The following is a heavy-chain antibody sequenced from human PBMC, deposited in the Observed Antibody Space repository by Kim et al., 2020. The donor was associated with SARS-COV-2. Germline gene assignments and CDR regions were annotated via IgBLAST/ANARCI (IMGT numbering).Heavy chain of an antibody. CDR3: ARVSRPATEAAAVNY. J-gene: IGHJ4*02. CDR2: INTNTGNP. Sequence: ASVKVSCKASGYTFTTYAMNWVRQAPGQGLEWMGWINTNTGNPTYAQGFTGRFVFSLDTSVSTAYLQISSLKAEDTAVYYCARVSRPATEAAAVNYWGQGTLVTVSS. CDR1: GYTFTTYA. D-gene: IGHD6-13*01. V-gene: IGHV7-4-1*02.